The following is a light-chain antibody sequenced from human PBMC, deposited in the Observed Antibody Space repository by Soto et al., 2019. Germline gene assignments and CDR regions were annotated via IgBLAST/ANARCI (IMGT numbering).Light chain of an antibody. V-gene: IGKV1-17*01. Sequence: DIQMTQSPSSLSASVGDRVTITCQASQGIRNDLGWYQQKPGKDPKRLIYAASSLRRGVPSRFIGSGPGTEFTLTISSLQPKDLATYSCRQHNSHPRTFGQGTKVEIK. CDR2: AAS. CDR1: QGIRND. CDR3: RQHNSHPRT. J-gene: IGKJ1*01.